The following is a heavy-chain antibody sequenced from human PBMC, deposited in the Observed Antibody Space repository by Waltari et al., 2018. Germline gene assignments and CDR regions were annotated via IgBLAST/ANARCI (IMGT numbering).Heavy chain of an antibody. D-gene: IGHD1-26*01. CDR1: GFTFSNYW. J-gene: IGHJ4*02. Sequence: EVQLVESGGGLVQPGGSLRLSCAASGFTFSNYWMTWVRQAPGKGREGVTKRKKDGGEKNKGETVKGRFTRPRDNARNSLFLQMDSLRAEDTAVYYCARLAVWVAQEDFWGQGTLVTVSS. V-gene: IGHV3-7*01. CDR2: RKKDGGEK. CDR3: ARLAVWVAQEDF.